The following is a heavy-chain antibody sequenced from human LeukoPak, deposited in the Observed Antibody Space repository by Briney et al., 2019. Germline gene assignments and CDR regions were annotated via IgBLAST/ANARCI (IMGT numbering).Heavy chain of an antibody. Sequence: ASVKVSCKASGGTFSSYASSWVRQAPGQGLEWMGRIIPIFGTANYAQKFQCRVTITADKSTSTAYMELSSLRSEDTAVYYCARKVPLGYCSGGSCQGWFDPWGQGTLVTVSS. CDR3: ARKVPLGYCSGGSCQGWFDP. V-gene: IGHV1-69*06. J-gene: IGHJ5*02. D-gene: IGHD2-15*01. CDR1: GGTFSSYA. CDR2: IIPIFGTA.